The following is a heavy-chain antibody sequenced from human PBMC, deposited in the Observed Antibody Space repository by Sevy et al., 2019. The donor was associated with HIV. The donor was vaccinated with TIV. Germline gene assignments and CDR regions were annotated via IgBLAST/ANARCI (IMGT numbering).Heavy chain of an antibody. CDR3: AKDLSMQLWSNSYFDY. CDR2: ISYDGSNK. D-gene: IGHD5-18*01. J-gene: IGHJ4*02. CDR1: GFTFSSYG. Sequence: GGSLRLSCAASGFTFSSYGMHWVRQAPGKGLEWVAVISYDGSNKYYADSVKGRFTISGDNSKNTLYLQMNSLRAEDTVGYYCAKDLSMQLWSNSYFDYWGQGTLVTVSS. V-gene: IGHV3-30*18.